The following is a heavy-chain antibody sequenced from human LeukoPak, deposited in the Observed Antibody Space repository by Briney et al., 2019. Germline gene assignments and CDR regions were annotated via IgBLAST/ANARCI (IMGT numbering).Heavy chain of an antibody. CDR3: ARYPRYCGSGGCMAFDH. Sequence: ASVKVSCKASGYNFIIYGLTWVRQAPGQGLEWMGWINNNNGDTDYAQKIQDRVTMITDTSTGTAYMELRSLRYDDTAVYYCARYPRYCGSGGCMAFDHWGQGTLVTVSS. CDR2: INNNNGDT. CDR1: GYNFIIYG. D-gene: IGHD2-15*01. V-gene: IGHV1-18*01. J-gene: IGHJ4*02.